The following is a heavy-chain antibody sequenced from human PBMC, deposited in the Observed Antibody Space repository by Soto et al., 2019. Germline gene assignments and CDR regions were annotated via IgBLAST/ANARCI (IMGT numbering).Heavy chain of an antibody. CDR3: ARSFVTIFGVVIHFDY. Sequence: SETLSLTCTVSGGSISSYYWSWIRQPPGRGLEWIGYIYYSGSTNYNPSLKSRVTISVDTSKNQFSLKLSSVTAADTAVYYCARSFVTIFGVVIHFDYWGQGTLVTVSS. D-gene: IGHD3-3*01. CDR2: IYYSGST. J-gene: IGHJ4*02. V-gene: IGHV4-59*08. CDR1: GGSISSYY.